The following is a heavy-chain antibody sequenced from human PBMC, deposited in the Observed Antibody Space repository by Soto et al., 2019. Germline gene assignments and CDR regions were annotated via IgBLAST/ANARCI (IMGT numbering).Heavy chain of an antibody. J-gene: IGHJ6*03. CDR3: ARTPVRGVDSFYFYMDV. D-gene: IGHD3-10*01. Sequence: QVHLVQSGAEVKKPGSSVKVSCKASGGTFGTYSVSWVRQAPGQGLEWMGRISPLLGITNYAQKFQGRVTITADKATSTAYMELSSLISEDTAVYHCARTPVRGVDSFYFYMDVWGKGTTVTVSS. CDR2: ISPLLGIT. CDR1: GGTFGTYS. V-gene: IGHV1-69*02.